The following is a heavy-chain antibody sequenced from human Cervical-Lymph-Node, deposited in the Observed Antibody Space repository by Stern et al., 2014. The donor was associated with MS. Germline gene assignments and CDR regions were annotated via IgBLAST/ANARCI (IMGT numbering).Heavy chain of an antibody. Sequence: VQLVQSGAEVKKPGSSVKVSCKASGVTFSSYAISWVRQAPGQGLEWLGGLIPIFGTANDAQKFQGRVTITADESTSTAYMELSSLRSEDTAVYYCASRYDYGGNWFDPWGQGTLVTVSS. D-gene: IGHD4-23*01. CDR1: GVTFSSYA. CDR3: ASRYDYGGNWFDP. V-gene: IGHV1-69*01. J-gene: IGHJ5*02. CDR2: LIPIFGTA.